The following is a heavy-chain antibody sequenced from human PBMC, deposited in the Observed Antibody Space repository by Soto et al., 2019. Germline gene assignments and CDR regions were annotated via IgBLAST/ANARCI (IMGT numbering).Heavy chain of an antibody. D-gene: IGHD3-3*01. J-gene: IGHJ4*02. Sequence: EVQLVESGGGLVKPGGSLRLSCAASGFTFSTYAMNWVRQIPEKGLEWVSAITTSGSTYYADSVKGRVTISRDNAQNSVYLQMNSLRADDTAVYSCARERDTTIFAGVFFDYWGQGPRLTVSS. V-gene: IGHV3-21*01. CDR2: ITTSGST. CDR3: ARERDTTIFAGVFFDY. CDR1: GFTFSTYA.